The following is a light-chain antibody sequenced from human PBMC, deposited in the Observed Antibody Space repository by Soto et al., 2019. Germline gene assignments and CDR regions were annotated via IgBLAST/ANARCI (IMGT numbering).Light chain of an antibody. CDR3: QQYNNWPRT. CDR2: GAS. J-gene: IGKJ1*01. V-gene: IGKV3-15*01. CDR1: QSVSSN. Sequence: EIVMTQSPATLSVSPGERATLSCRASQSVSSNLAWYQQKPDQAPRLLIYGASTRATDIPARFSGSGSGTEFTLTISSFQSEDLAVSYCQQYNNWPRTFGEGTKVEIK.